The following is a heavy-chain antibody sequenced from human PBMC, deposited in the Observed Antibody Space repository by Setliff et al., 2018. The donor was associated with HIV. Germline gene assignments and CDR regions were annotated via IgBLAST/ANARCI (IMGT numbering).Heavy chain of an antibody. CDR1: GGSISGYY. CDR2: IYYRGST. Sequence: TLSLTCTVSGGSISGYYWSWIRQPPGKGLEWIGYIYYRGSTDYNPPLKSRVTISIDTSKNQFSLKLSSVTAADTAVYYCARSVDTTLVPAYYFDYWGQGTLVTVSS. V-gene: IGHV4-59*01. CDR3: ARSVDTTLVPAYYFDY. J-gene: IGHJ4*02. D-gene: IGHD5-18*01.